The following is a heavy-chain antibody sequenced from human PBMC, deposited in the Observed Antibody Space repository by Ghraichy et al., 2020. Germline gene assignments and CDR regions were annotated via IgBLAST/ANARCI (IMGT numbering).Heavy chain of an antibody. CDR2: IYYSGST. CDR1: GGSISSGGYY. CDR3: ARVNYDSSGYYSGRGPLFDY. D-gene: IGHD3-22*01. J-gene: IGHJ4*02. Sequence: SETLSLTCTVSGGSISSGGYYWSWIRQHPGKGLEWIGYIYYSGSTYYNPSLKSRVTISVDTSKNQFSLKLSSVTAADTAVYYCARVNYDSSGYYSGRGPLFDYWGQGTLVTVSS. V-gene: IGHV4-31*03.